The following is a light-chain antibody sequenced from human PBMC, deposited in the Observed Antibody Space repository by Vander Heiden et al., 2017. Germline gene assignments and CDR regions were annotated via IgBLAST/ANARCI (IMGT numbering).Light chain of an antibody. J-gene: IGLJ3*02. CDR1: SSNIGSRSH. CDR3: QSYDSSLSAWV. CDR2: HDN. V-gene: IGLV1-40*01. Sequence: QSVLTQPPSVSGAPGQRVSISCTGSSSNIGSRSHVNWYQQLPGMAPKLLVYHDNLRPSVVPDRFSDSKSGTSASLASTDLQPEDEADYYCQSYDSSLSAWVFGGGTRLTVL.